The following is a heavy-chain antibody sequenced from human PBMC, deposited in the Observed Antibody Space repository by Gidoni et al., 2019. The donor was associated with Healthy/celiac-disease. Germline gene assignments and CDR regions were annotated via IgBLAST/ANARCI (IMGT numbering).Heavy chain of an antibody. CDR3: AREATSYHKLPWGRFDY. CDR2: ISSSSSTI. Sequence: EVQLVESGGGLVQPGGSLRLSCAASGFTFSSYSMNWVRQAPGKGLEWVSYISSSSSTIYYADSVKGRFTISRDNAKNSLYLQMNSLRAEDTAVYYCAREATSYHKLPWGRFDYWGQGTLVTVSS. CDR1: GFTFSSYS. V-gene: IGHV3-48*04. D-gene: IGHD2-15*01. J-gene: IGHJ4*02.